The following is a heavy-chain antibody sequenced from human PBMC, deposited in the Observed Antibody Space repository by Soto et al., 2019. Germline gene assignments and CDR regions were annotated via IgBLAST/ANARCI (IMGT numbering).Heavy chain of an antibody. CDR2: IDGSGAGT. D-gene: IGHD3-9*01. CDR3: AKGDILTGSRQGWDY. CDR1: GFTFSSYA. Sequence: EVQLLESGGGLVQPGGSLRLSCVASGFTFSSYAMSWVRQAPGRGLECVSSIDGSGAGTYYSDSVRGRFTISRDNSKHTLDLQMDSRRAEDTAVYYCAKGDILTGSRQGWDYWGQGTLVTVSS. V-gene: IGHV3-23*01. J-gene: IGHJ4*02.